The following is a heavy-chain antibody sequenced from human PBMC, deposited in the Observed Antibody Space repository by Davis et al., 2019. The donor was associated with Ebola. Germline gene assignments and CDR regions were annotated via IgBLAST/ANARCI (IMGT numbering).Heavy chain of an antibody. J-gene: IGHJ4*02. CDR3: ARDGPNYDVDY. V-gene: IGHV3-23*01. CDR1: GFSLTSYG. CDR2: IDVRDYNT. D-gene: IGHD3-22*01. Sequence: GGSLRLSCAASGFSLTSYGMHWVRQAPGKGLEWISRIDVRDYNTYYADSVKGRFTVSKDDSKNTLYLQMNSLRVDDTAVYFCARDGPNYDVDYWGQGTLVTVSS.